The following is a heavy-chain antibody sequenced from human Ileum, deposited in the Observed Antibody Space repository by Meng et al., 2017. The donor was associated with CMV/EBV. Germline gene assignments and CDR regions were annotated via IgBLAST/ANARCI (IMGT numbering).Heavy chain of an antibody. D-gene: IGHD6-13*01. CDR3: VRHLPHSTDLKIGFDY. CDR1: GGSFSDYY. CDR2: INHSGTT. V-gene: IGHV4-34*01. J-gene: IGHJ4*02. Sequence: LRGSGAALLKPLETLSLPWDVYGGSFSDYYWGWIPQPPGRGLEWVGEINHSGTTSYNPSLKSRVTISVDTSKNQFSLKLTSVTAADTAVYYCVRHLPHSTDLKIGFDYWGLGILVTVSS.